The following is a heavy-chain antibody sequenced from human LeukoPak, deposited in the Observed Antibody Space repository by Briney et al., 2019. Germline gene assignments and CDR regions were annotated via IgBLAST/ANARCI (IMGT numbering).Heavy chain of an antibody. V-gene: IGHV1-46*01. J-gene: IGHJ4*02. Sequence: RASVKVSCKASGYTFTSYDMHWVRQAPGQGLEWMGIISPSGAITPYAQKFQGRVTMTRDMSTSTVYMELSSLRSEDTAVYYCARFIAVAGTDYFDYWGQGTLVTVSS. CDR3: ARFIAVAGTDYFDY. CDR1: GYTFTSYD. CDR2: ISPSGAIT. D-gene: IGHD6-19*01.